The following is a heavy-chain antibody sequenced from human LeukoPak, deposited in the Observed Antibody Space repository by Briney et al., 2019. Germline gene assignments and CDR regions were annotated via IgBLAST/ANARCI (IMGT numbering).Heavy chain of an antibody. CDR2: MWYDGSNK. CDR1: GFTFSSYG. J-gene: IGHJ6*02. Sequence: GRSLRLSCAASGFTFSSYGMHWVRQAPGKGLEWVAVMWYDGSNKYYADSVEGRFTIPRDNSKNTLYLQMNSLRAEDTAVYYCARATPDYYGMDVWGQGTTVTVSS. CDR3: ARATPDYYGMDV. V-gene: IGHV3-33*01.